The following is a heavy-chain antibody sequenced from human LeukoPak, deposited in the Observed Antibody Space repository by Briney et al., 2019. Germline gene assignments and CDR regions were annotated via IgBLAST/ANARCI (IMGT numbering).Heavy chain of an antibody. Sequence: ASVKVSCKASGYTFTSYYMHWVRQAPGQGLEWMGIINPSGGSTSYAQKFQGRVTMTRDTSTSTAYMELRSLRSDDTAVYYCARDPPQMRLVIERYFQHWGQGTLVTVSS. CDR1: GYTFTSYY. J-gene: IGHJ1*01. V-gene: IGHV1-46*01. D-gene: IGHD2-21*01. CDR3: ARDPPQMRLVIERYFQH. CDR2: INPSGGST.